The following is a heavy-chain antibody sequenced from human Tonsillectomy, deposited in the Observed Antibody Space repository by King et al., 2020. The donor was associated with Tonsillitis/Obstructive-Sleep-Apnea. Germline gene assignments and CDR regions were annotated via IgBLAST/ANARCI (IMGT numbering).Heavy chain of an antibody. CDR2: INHSGST. CDR3: ARPPIAVVGTPLDY. D-gene: IGHD6-19*01. Sequence: VQLPQWGAGLLKPSETLSLTCAVYGGSFSGYYWSWIRQPPGKGLEWIGEINHSGSTNYNPSLKSRVTISVDTSKNQFSLKLSSVTAADTAVYYCARPPIAVVGTPLDYWGQGTLVTVSS. CDR1: GGSFSGYY. V-gene: IGHV4-34*01. J-gene: IGHJ4*02.